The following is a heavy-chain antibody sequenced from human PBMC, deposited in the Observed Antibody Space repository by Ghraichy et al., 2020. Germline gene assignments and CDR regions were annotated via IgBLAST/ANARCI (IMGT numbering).Heavy chain of an antibody. CDR2: IGASGGST. CDR1: GFTFSNYV. CDR3: AKAWGYCSGGTCPSYNWFDP. J-gene: IGHJ5*02. D-gene: IGHD2-15*01. V-gene: IGHV3-23*01. Sequence: GGSLRLSCAASGFTFSNYVMSWVRQALGKGLEWVSTIGASGGSTYYADSVKGRFTISRDNSKNTLYLQMDSLRAEDAAVYYCAKAWGYCSGGTCPSYNWFDPWGQGTRVTVSS.